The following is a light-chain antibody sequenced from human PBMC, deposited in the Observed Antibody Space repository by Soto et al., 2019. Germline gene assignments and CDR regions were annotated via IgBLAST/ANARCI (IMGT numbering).Light chain of an antibody. V-gene: IGLV1-47*01. J-gene: IGLJ3*02. CDR1: NSNIESNY. CDR2: RNN. Sequence: QSVVTQPPSASGTPGQRVTISCSGRNSNIESNYVYWYQQYPGTAPKLLIYRNNQRPSGVPDRFSGSKSGTSASLAISGLRSEDEADYYCAVWDDTLNGWVFGGGTKLTVL. CDR3: AVWDDTLNGWV.